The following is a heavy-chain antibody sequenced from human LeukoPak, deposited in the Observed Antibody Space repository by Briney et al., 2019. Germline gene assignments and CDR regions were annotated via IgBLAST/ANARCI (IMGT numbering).Heavy chain of an antibody. V-gene: IGHV3-30*02. Sequence: GGSLRLSCAASGFTFSSYGMHWVRQAPGKGLEWVAFIRYDGSDKYYADSVKGRFTISRDNSRNTLYLQMNSLRAEDTAVYYCAKPLSITMVRGLITPWGPFDPWGQGTLVTVSS. CDR1: GFTFSSYG. J-gene: IGHJ5*02. CDR2: IRYDGSDK. D-gene: IGHD3-10*01. CDR3: AKPLSITMVRGLITPWGPFDP.